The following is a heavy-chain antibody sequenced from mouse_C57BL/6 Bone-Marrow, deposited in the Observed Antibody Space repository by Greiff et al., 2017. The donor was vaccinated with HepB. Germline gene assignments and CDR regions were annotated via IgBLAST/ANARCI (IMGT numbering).Heavy chain of an antibody. CDR3: ARDIYYYGSKNY. V-gene: IGHV1-64*01. CDR2: IHPNSGST. D-gene: IGHD1-1*01. Sequence: VQLQQPGAELVKPGASVKLSCKASGYTFTSYWMRWVKQRPGQGLEWIGMIHPNSGSTNYNEKFKRKATLTVDTSSSTAYMQRSSLTSEDSAVYYCARDIYYYGSKNYWGQGTTLTVSS. CDR1: GYTFTSYW. J-gene: IGHJ2*01.